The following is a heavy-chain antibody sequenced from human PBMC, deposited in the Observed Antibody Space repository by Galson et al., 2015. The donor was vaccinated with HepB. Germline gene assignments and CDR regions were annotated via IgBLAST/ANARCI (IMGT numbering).Heavy chain of an antibody. CDR1: GFIFNDDA. Sequence: SLRLSCAASGFIFNDDALSWFRQSPGKGLEWVGFMRSLAYGGTTNYADSVKGRFTVSRDNSKNSVDLQMNNLRAEDTARYYCARRESHFDFWGQGALVIVSS. CDR3: ARRESHFDF. CDR2: MRSLAYGGTT. J-gene: IGHJ4*02. V-gene: IGHV3-49*03.